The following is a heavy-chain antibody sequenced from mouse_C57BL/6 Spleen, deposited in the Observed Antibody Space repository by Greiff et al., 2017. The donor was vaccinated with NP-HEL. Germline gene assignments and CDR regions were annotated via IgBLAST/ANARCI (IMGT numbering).Heavy chain of an antibody. CDR1: GYSITSGYY. V-gene: IGHV3-6*01. D-gene: IGHD1-1*01. J-gene: IGHJ2*01. Sequence: VQLQQSGPGLVKPSQSLSLTCSVTGYSITSGYYWNWIRQFPGNKLEWMGYISYDGSNNYNPSLKNRISITRDTSKNQFFLKLNSVTTEDTATYYCARERFDYYGSSLDYWGQGTTLTVSS. CDR3: ARERFDYYGSSLDY. CDR2: ISYDGSN.